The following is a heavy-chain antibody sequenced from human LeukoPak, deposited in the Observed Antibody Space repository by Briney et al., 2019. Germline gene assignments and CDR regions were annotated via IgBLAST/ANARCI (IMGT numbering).Heavy chain of an antibody. J-gene: IGHJ4*02. Sequence: GGSLRLSCTTSGFGFGDYAMSWVRQAPGKGLEWVANIKEDGSEKNYVDSVKGRFTVSRDNAKNSLYLQMNSLRVEDTGVYYCARDKWNPGYWGQGTLVTVSS. CDR2: IKEDGSEK. D-gene: IGHD1-20*01. V-gene: IGHV3-7*01. CDR3: ARDKWNPGY. CDR1: GFGFGDYA.